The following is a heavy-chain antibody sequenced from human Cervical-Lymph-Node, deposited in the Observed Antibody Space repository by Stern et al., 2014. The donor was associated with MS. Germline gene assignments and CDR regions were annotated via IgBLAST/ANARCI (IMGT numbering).Heavy chain of an antibody. D-gene: IGHD2-21*01. V-gene: IGHV5-51*01. J-gene: IGHJ4*02. Sequence: VQLVQSGAEVKQPGESLKISCKGSGYSFSSHWIAWVRQTPGKGLECMGIVNPVDSDARYNPSFRGQFTISADTSTSTAYLHWNSLRASDTALYFCARQRTPRVVVSPTDYWGQGTLVTVSS. CDR1: GYSFSSHW. CDR2: VNPVDSDA. CDR3: ARQRTPRVVVSPTDY.